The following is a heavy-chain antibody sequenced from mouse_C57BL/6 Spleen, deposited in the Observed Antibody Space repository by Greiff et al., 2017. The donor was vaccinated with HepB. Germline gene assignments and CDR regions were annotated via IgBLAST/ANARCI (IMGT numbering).Heavy chain of an antibody. V-gene: IGHV1-61*01. CDR2: IYPSDSET. CDR3: ARGGQGYFDV. J-gene: IGHJ1*03. CDR1: GYTFTSYW. Sequence: QVQLQQSGAELVRPGSSVKLSCKASGYTFTSYWMDWVKQRPGQGLEWIGNIYPSDSETHYNQKFKDKATLTVDKSSSTAYMQLSSLTSEDSAVYYCARGGQGYFDVWGTGTTVTVSS. D-gene: IGHD3-3*01.